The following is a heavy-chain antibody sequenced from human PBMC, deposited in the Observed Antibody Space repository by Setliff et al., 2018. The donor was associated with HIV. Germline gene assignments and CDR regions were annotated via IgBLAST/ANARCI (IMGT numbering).Heavy chain of an antibody. J-gene: IGHJ4*02. CDR1: GFSFNKAW. CDR3: ASGALLPTMDY. Sequence: KSGGSLRLSCALSGFSFNKAWMNWVRQAPGKGLEWVGRVKSPSDGGTIDYAAPVHGRFTISRDIAKSSLYLQMNSLSAEDTAVYYCASGALLPTMDYWGRGTLVTVSS. V-gene: IGHV3-15*07. CDR2: VKSPSDGGTI. D-gene: IGHD3-16*01.